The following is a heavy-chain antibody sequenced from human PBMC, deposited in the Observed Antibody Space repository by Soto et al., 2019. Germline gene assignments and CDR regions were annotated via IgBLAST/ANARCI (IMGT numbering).Heavy chain of an antibody. Sequence: QVQLVQSGAEVKKPGASVKVSCKASGYTFTSYDINWVRQATGQGLEWMGWMNPNSGNTGYAQKFRCRVSMSGHTSTSTAYMELSRLRSEDTAVYYCARTLYVDNVDYWGQGTLVTVSS. J-gene: IGHJ4*02. V-gene: IGHV1-8*01. D-gene: IGHD4-17*01. CDR1: GYTFTSYD. CDR2: MNPNSGNT. CDR3: ARTLYVDNVDY.